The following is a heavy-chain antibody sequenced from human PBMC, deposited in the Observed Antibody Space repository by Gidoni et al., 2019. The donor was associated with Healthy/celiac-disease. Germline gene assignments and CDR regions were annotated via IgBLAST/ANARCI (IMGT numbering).Heavy chain of an antibody. Sequence: QVQLQQWGAGLLKPSETLSLTCAVYGGSFSGYYWSWIRQPPGKGLEWIGEINHSGSTNYNPSLKRRVTISVDTSKNQFSLKLSSVTAADTAVYYCARGSLLYYDILTGYPDNWFDPWGQGTLVTVSS. D-gene: IGHD3-9*01. CDR2: INHSGST. CDR1: GGSFSGYY. V-gene: IGHV4-34*01. J-gene: IGHJ5*02. CDR3: ARGSLLYYDILTGYPDNWFDP.